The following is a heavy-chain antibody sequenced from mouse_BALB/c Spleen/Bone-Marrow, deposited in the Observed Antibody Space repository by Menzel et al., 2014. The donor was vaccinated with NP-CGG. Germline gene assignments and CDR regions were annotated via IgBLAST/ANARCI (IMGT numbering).Heavy chain of an antibody. V-gene: IGHV1-7*01. Sequence: VQRVESGHELAKPGASVKMSCKASGYTFTDTWIHWIKQRPGQGLEWIGYINPSTGYAEYNQNFKDKATLTVDKSSSTAYMQLSSLTSEDSAVYYCARDYWGQGATLTVSS. CDR2: INPSTGYA. CDR3: ARDY. J-gene: IGHJ2*01. CDR1: GYTFTDTW.